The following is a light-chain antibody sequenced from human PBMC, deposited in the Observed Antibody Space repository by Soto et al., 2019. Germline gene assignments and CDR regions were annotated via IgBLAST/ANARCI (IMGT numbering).Light chain of an antibody. CDR2: AAY. Sequence: DIQMAQSPSAMSASGGGGVTMTGGASQGISNYLAWFQQKPGKVPKRLIYAAYSLQSGVQSRFSGSGSGTEFTLTTRSLQPEDFATYYCKQANSFPLTLGGGTKVDIK. J-gene: IGKJ4*01. CDR3: KQANSFPLT. V-gene: IGKV1-17*03. CDR1: QGISNY.